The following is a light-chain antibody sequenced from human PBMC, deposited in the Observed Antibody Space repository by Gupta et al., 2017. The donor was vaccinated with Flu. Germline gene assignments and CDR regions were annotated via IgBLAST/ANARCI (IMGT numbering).Light chain of an antibody. V-gene: IGKV1-5*03. CDR3: QQYSSYSRS. Sequence: DIQMTQSPSTLSAFVGDRVTITCRASQRIASWLAWYQQKPGRAPKLLIYKTSTLESGVPSRFSGSGSGTQFTLTISSLQPDDFATYFCQQYSSYSRSFGQGTKVEIK. CDR2: KTS. J-gene: IGKJ2*03. CDR1: QRIASW.